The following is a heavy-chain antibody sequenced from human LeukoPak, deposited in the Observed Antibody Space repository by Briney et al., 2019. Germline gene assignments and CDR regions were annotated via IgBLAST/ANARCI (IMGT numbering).Heavy chain of an antibody. D-gene: IGHD3-3*01. V-gene: IGHV3-74*01. CDR1: EFTFSSYW. J-gene: IGHJ6*03. Sequence: GGSLRLSCAASEFTFSSYWMHWVRQAPGKGLVWVSRINSDGSSTSYADSVKGRFTISRDNAKNTLYLQMNSLRAEETAEYYWARVFAPPRETYYDFWSVYYNPYYYYYRDVWGKGTTVTVSS. CDR3: ARVFAPPRETYYDFWSVYYNPYYYYYRDV. CDR2: INSDGSST.